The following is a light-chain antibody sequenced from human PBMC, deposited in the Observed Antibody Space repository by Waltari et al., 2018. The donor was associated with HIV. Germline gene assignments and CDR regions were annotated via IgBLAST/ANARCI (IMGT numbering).Light chain of an antibody. Sequence: EIVLTQSPGTLSLSPGERATLSCRASQSVTKNYLVWYQQKEGQAPRLLIYGASSRAIGIPDRFSGNGSGTDFTLTISRLEPEDFAVYYCQQYDPSPLYTFGQGTKLEIK. V-gene: IGKV3-20*01. J-gene: IGKJ2*01. CDR2: GAS. CDR3: QQYDPSPLYT. CDR1: QSVTKNY.